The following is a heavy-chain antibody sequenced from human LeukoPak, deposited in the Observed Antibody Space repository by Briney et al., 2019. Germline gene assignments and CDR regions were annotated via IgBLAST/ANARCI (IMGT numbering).Heavy chain of an antibody. J-gene: IGHJ3*02. V-gene: IGHV3-66*01. Sequence: GGSLSLSCAAAGFTVSSNYMSWVRQAPGKVLGWVAVIYSGGSTYYADSVKGRFTISRDNSKNKLYLQMNSLRAENTAVYYCARAPPSLGADDAFDIWGQGTMVTVSS. CDR2: IYSGGST. CDR1: GFTVSSNY. CDR3: ARAPPSLGADDAFDI. D-gene: IGHD1-26*01.